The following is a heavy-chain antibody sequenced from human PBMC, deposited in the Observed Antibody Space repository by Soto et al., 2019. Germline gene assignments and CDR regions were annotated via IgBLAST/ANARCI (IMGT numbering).Heavy chain of an antibody. J-gene: IGHJ5*02. CDR2: ISGSGGST. CDR1: AFTFSSYA. D-gene: IGHD6-13*01. V-gene: IGHV3-23*01. CDR3: AKDGPYSSSWYNWFDP. Sequence: EGSLRLSSAASAFTFSSYAMISVRQAPGRGLEWVSAISGSGGSTYYADSLKGRFTISRDNSKNTLYLQINSLRAEDTAVYYCAKDGPYSSSWYNWFDPWGQGTLVTVSS.